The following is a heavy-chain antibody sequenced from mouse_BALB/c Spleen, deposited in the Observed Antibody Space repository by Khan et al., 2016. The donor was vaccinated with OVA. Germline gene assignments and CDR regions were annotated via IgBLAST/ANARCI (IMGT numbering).Heavy chain of an antibody. CDR2: FFPNSGGS. J-gene: IGHJ3*01. Sequence: VQLQQSGPEVVKPGASVKISCKASGYTFTDYNMDWLKQRHGKSLEWIGYFFPNSGGSGYNQKFKTKATLTVDISSSTAYMDHRSLTSEDSAVYYCVRSGYGSFAFWGQGTLVTVSA. CDR3: VRSGYGSFAF. V-gene: IGHV1S29*02. D-gene: IGHD1-2*01. CDR1: GYTFTDYN.